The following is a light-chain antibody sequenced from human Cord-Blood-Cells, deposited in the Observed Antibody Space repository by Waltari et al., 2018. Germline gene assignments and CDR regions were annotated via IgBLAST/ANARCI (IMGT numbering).Light chain of an antibody. V-gene: IGLV2-11*01. CDR1: SSDVGGYNY. Sequence: QSALTQPRSVSGSPGQSVTISCPGTSSDVGGYNYVSCYQQHPGKAPKLMIYDVSKRPSGVPDRFSGSKSGNTASLTISGLQAEDEADYYCCSYAGSYTYWVFGGGTKLTVL. CDR2: DVS. CDR3: CSYAGSYTYWV. J-gene: IGLJ3*02.